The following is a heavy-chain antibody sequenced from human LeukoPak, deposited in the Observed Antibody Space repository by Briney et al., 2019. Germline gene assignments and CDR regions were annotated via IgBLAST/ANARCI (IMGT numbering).Heavy chain of an antibody. CDR2: IIPILGIA. J-gene: IGHJ5*02. CDR1: GGTFSSYA. V-gene: IGHV1-69*04. D-gene: IGHD2-2*01. CDR3: AHCSSTSCSNWFDP. Sequence: ASVKVSCKASGGTFSSYAISWVRQAPGQGLEWMGRIIPILGIANYAQKFQGRVTITADKSTSAAYMELSSLRSEDTAVYYCAHCSSTSCSNWFDPWGQGTLVTVSS.